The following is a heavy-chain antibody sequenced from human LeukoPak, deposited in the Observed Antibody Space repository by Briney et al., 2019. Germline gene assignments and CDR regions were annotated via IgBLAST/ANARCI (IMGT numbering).Heavy chain of an antibody. V-gene: IGHV1-2*02. CDR2: INPNSGGT. CDR1: GYTFTGYY. Sequence: ASVKVSCKASGYTFTGYYMHWVRQAPGQGLEWMGWINPNSGGTNYAQKLQGRVTMTRDTSISTAYMELSRLRSDDTAVYYCAVLWFGELLSPFDYWGQGTLVTVSS. J-gene: IGHJ4*02. CDR3: AVLWFGELLSPFDY. D-gene: IGHD3-10*01.